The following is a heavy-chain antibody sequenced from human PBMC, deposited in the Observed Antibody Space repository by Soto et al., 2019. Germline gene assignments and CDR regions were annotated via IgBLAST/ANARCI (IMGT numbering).Heavy chain of an antibody. CDR2: ISNDGRNK. CDR1: GFTFSSYG. Sequence: QVQLVESGGGVVQPGRSLRLSCAASGFTFSSYGMHWVRKGPGKGLEWVAVISNDGRNKYYADSVKGRFTISRDNSNNTLDLQMNGLRIEYAAEQHCATEERQGIFGVVVVDYWGQGIMVTVSS. J-gene: IGHJ4*01. D-gene: IGHD3-3*01. CDR3: ATEERQGIFGVVVVDY. V-gene: IGHV3-30*03.